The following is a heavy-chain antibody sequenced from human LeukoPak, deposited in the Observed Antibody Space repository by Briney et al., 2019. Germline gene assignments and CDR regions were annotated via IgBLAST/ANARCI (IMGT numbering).Heavy chain of an antibody. V-gene: IGHV1-2*02. CDR2: INPNSGGT. CDR3: AREWGGIGYYDSSGYFDY. CDR1: GYTFTGYY. Sequence: ASVKVSCKASGYTFTGYYIHWVRQAPGQGLEWMGWINPNSGGTNYAQKFQCRVTMTRDTSISTAYMELSRLRSDDTAVYYCAREWGGIGYYDSSGYFDYWGQGTLVTVSS. J-gene: IGHJ4*02. D-gene: IGHD3-22*01.